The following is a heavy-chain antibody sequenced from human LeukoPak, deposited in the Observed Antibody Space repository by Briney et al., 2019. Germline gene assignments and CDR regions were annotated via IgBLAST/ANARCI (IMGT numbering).Heavy chain of an antibody. J-gene: IGHJ2*01. Sequence: GGSLRLSCAASGFTFSSYAMSWVRQAPGKGLEWVSAISGSGGSTYYADSVKGRFTISRDNSKNTLYLQMNSLRAEDTAVYYCATNDYGDYYWYFDLWGRGTLVTVSS. CDR1: GFTFSSYA. V-gene: IGHV3-23*01. D-gene: IGHD4-17*01. CDR3: ATNDYGDYYWYFDL. CDR2: ISGSGGST.